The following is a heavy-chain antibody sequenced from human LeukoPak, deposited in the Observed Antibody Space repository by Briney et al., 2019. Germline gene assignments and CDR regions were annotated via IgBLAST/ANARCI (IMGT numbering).Heavy chain of an antibody. CDR1: GFTFSSYA. D-gene: IGHD3-16*01. CDR2: ISASGDTT. V-gene: IGHV3-23*01. J-gene: IGHJ4*02. Sequence: PGGSLRLSCAASGFTFSSYAMSWVRQAPGKGLEWVSFISASGDTTYSAESVKGRFTISRDNSKNPLFLPMDSLRAGGTAVYLCAKDGGRGRGAFVYWGQGALVSVSS. CDR3: AKDGGRGRGAFVY.